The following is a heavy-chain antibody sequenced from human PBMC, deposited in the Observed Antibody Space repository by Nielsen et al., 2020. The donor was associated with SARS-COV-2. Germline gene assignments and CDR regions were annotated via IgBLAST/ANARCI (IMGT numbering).Heavy chain of an antibody. J-gene: IGHJ4*02. D-gene: IGHD4-23*01. CDR1: GFTFSSYG. CDR3: ARATTVVTGIDY. V-gene: IGHV3-30*03. Sequence: GESLKISCAASGFTFSSYGMHWVRQAPGKGLEWVAVISYDGSNKYYADSVKGRFTISRDNSKNTLYLQMNSLRAEDTAVYYCARATTVVTGIDYWGQGTLVTVSS. CDR2: ISYDGSNK.